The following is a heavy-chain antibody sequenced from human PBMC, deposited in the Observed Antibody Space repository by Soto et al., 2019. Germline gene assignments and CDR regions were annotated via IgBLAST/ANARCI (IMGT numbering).Heavy chain of an antibody. CDR2: ISGSGGST. J-gene: IGHJ4*02. V-gene: IGHV3-23*01. CDR1: GFTFSSYA. Sequence: GGSLRLSCAASGFTFSSYAMSWVRQAPGKGLEWVSAISGSGGSTYYANSVKGRFTISRDNSKNTLYLQMNSLRAEDTAVYYCEKVLDYTAMAYWGQGTLVTVSS. D-gene: IGHD5-18*01. CDR3: EKVLDYTAMAY.